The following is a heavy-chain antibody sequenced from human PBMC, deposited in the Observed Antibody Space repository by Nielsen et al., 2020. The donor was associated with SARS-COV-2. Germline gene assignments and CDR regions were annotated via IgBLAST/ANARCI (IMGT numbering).Heavy chain of an antibody. D-gene: IGHD3-22*01. CDR1: GFSLSTSGMC. V-gene: IGHV2-70*01. CDR3: ARIGTYYYDSSGYPDAFDI. Sequence: SAPMLVKPTQTLTLTCTFSGFSLSTSGMCVSWIRQPPGKALEWLALIDWDDDKYYSTSLKTRLTISKDTSKNQVVLTMTNMDPVDTATYYCARIGTYYYDSSGYPDAFDIWGQGTMVTVSS. J-gene: IGHJ3*02. CDR2: IDWDDDK.